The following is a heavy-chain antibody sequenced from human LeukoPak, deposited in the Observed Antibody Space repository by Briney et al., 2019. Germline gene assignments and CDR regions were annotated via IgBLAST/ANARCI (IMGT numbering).Heavy chain of an antibody. V-gene: IGHV1-18*04. D-gene: IGHD2-2*01. CDR3: ARDLEHCRNIICSNSAY. J-gene: IGHJ4*02. Sequence: RRASVKVSCKGSGYNFDRYGVNWVRQAPGQGLEWVGWISTYNGNTFYAQKFEGRVTMTTDTSTNTVYMDLRSLRSDDTAVYYCARDLEHCRNIICSNSAYWGQGTLVTVSS. CDR2: ISTYNGNT. CDR1: GYNFDRYG.